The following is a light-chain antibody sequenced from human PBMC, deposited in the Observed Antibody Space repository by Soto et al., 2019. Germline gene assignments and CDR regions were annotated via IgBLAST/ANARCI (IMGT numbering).Light chain of an antibody. CDR2: GAS. CDR3: LQFGSSQGT. J-gene: IGKJ1*01. CDR1: RSVSSNY. V-gene: IGKV3-20*01. Sequence: IVLTQSPGTLSLSPGERATLSCRASRSVSSNYLAWYQRKPGQAPRLLIYGASSRATGIPDRFSGSGSGTDFTLTISRLEPEDFALYYCLQFGSSQGTFGQGTKVEIK.